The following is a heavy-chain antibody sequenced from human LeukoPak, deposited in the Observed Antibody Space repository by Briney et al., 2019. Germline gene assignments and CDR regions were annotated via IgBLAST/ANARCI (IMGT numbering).Heavy chain of an antibody. CDR1: GFTFSSYG. CDR2: ISYDGSNK. Sequence: GGSLRLSCAASGFTFSSYGMHWVRQAPGKGLEWVAVISYDGSNKYYADSVKGRFTISRDNAANSLYLQVHSLRAEDTAVYYCASTFPYCSGGTCALGGQGTLVTVSS. J-gene: IGHJ4*02. CDR3: ASTFPYCSGGTCAL. D-gene: IGHD2-15*01. V-gene: IGHV3-30*03.